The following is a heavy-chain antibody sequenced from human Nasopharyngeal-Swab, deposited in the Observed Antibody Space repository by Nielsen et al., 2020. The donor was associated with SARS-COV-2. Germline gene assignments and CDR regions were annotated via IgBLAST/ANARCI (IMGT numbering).Heavy chain of an antibody. CDR2: INHNGRT. Sequence: WIRQPPGKGLEWIGEINHNGRTNYNPSLKSRVSISLDPSKNQFSLKLISVTAADAAVYYCARGKVEVTMIVVVITTGSYYFDYWGRGTLVTVSS. CDR3: ARGKVEVTMIVVVITTGSYYFDY. V-gene: IGHV4-34*01. J-gene: IGHJ4*02. D-gene: IGHD3-22*01.